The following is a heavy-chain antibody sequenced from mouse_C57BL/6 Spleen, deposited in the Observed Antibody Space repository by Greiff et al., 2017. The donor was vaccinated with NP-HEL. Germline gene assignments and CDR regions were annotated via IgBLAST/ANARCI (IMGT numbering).Heavy chain of an antibody. CDR1: GFTFSDYG. CDR3: ARAELRGYWYFDV. D-gene: IGHD1-1*01. Sequence: EVQLVESGGGLVKPGGSLKLSCAASGFTFSDYGMHWVRQAPEKGLEWVAYISSGSSTIYYADTVKGRFTTSRDNAKNTLFLQRTRLRSEDAAMYYCARAELRGYWYFDVWGTGTTVTVSS. J-gene: IGHJ1*03. V-gene: IGHV5-17*01. CDR2: ISSGSSTI.